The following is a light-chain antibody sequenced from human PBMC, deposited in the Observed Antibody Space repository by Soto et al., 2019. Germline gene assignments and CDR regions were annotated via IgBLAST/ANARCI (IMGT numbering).Light chain of an antibody. Sequence: ESVLTQSPGTLSLSPGERATLSCRASQSVSNSYIAWYQQRPGQAPRLLIYGASSRATGIPDRFTGSGSGTEFTLSITRLEPEDFAVYYCQQYGRSPWTFGQGDKVEIK. CDR2: GAS. J-gene: IGKJ1*01. V-gene: IGKV3-20*01. CDR3: QQYGRSPWT. CDR1: QSVSNSY.